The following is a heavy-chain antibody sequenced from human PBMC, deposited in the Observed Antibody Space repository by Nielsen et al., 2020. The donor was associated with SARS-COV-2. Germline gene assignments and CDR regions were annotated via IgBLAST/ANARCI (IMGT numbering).Heavy chain of an antibody. V-gene: IGHV4-34*01. CDR3: ARGVGSSSWYYH. Sequence: WIRQPPGKGLEWIGETNHSGSTNYNPSLKSRVTISVDTSKNQFSLKLSSVTAADTAVYYCARGVGSSSWYYHWGQGTLVTVSS. CDR2: TNHSGST. D-gene: IGHD6-13*01. J-gene: IGHJ5*02.